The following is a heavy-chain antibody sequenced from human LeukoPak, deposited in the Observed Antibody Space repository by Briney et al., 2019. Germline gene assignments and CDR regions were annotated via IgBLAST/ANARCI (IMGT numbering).Heavy chain of an antibody. J-gene: IGHJ6*02. CDR3: ARNYYDSSGWLDV. D-gene: IGHD3-22*01. Sequence: ASVNVSCKASGCTFTGYYMHWVRQAPGQGLEGMGWINPNSGGTNYAQKFQGRVTMTRDTSISTAYMDLSRLRSDGTAVYYCARNYYDSSGWLDVWGQGTTVTVS. CDR1: GCTFTGYY. V-gene: IGHV1-2*02. CDR2: INPNSGGT.